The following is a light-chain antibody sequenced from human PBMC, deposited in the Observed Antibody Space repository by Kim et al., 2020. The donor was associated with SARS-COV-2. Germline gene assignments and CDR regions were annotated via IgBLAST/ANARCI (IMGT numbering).Light chain of an antibody. J-gene: IGKJ3*01. CDR1: QGVSSY. Sequence: LSPGERATLSCRASQGVSSYLAWYQQKPGQAPRLLIYAASYRATGIPVRFSASGYGTDFTLTISSLEPEDFAVYYCQQRSNWPLTFGPGTKVDIK. CDR2: AAS. V-gene: IGKV3-11*01. CDR3: QQRSNWPLT.